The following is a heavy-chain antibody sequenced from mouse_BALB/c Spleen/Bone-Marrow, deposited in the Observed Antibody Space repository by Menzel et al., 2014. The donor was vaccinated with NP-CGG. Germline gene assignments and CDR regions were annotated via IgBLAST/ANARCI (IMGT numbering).Heavy chain of an antibody. J-gene: IGHJ2*01. V-gene: IGHV1-54*01. Sequence: VNVVDSGAELVRPGTSVKVSCKASGYAFTNYFIEWVKQRPGQGLEWIGAINPGSGGTNYNEKFKGKATLTADKSSSTAYMQRSSLTSDDSAVYFCAREGYGCFHYWGQGTTLTVSS. CDR3: AREGYGCFHY. CDR1: GYAFTNYF. CDR2: INPGSGGT. D-gene: IGHD2-10*02.